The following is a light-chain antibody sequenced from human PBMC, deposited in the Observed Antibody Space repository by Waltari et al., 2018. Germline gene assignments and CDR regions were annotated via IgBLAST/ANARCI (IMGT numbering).Light chain of an antibody. CDR3: SSYGGSNNLV. Sequence: QSALTPPPSASGSPGQSVTIYRTGTSSDIGGYDYVSWYQQHPGKAPKVLIYDVSKRPSGVPDRFSGSKSGHTASLTVSGLQAEDEADYYCSSYGGSNNLVFGGGTKLTVL. CDR2: DVS. V-gene: IGLV2-8*01. CDR1: SSDIGGYDY. J-gene: IGLJ3*02.